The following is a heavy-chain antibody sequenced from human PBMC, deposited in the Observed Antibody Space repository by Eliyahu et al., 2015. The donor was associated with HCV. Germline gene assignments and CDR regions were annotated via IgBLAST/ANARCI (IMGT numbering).Heavy chain of an antibody. CDR2: IYYSGST. Sequence: QVQLQESGPGLVKPSETLPLTCTVSGGSISGYYWSWFRQPPGQGLEWIGYIYYSGSTSYNPSLKSRVTISVDTSKNHFSLKLSSVTAADTAVYYCARTSSSGSHEYWGQGTLVTVSS. J-gene: IGHJ4*02. CDR1: GGSISGYY. CDR3: ARTSSSGSHEY. D-gene: IGHD1-26*01. V-gene: IGHV4-59*12.